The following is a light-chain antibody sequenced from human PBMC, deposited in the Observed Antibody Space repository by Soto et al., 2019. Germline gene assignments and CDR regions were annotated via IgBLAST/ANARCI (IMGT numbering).Light chain of an antibody. CDR1: QSISNF. V-gene: IGKV1-39*01. J-gene: IGKJ5*01. CDR2: AAS. CDR3: HQSYDIPT. Sequence: DIQMTQSPSSLSASVGDRVTITCRASQSISNFLNWYQQKPGKAPKLLIYAASSFQSGVPSRLSGSGSGTDFTLTVSSLQPEDFATYYCHQSYDIPTFGQGTRLEIK.